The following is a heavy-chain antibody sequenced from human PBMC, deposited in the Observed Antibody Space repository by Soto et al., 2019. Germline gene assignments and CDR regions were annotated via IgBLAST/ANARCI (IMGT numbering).Heavy chain of an antibody. Sequence: PGGSLRLSCPASGFTFSNFAMHWVRQAPGKGLEYVSGITSNGDNTYHADSVQGRFTISRDNSKSTLYLQMTSLRVEDTAVYYCVKGNQLLRYYFEYWGRGALVTVSS. J-gene: IGHJ4*02. CDR3: VKGNQLLRYYFEY. V-gene: IGHV3-64D*06. CDR2: ITSNGDNT. D-gene: IGHD2-2*01. CDR1: GFTFSNFA.